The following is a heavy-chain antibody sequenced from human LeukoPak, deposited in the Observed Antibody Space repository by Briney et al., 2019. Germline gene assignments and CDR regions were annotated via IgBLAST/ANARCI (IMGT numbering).Heavy chain of an antibody. CDR2: MNPNSGNT. D-gene: IGHD6-19*01. V-gene: IGHV1-8*01. J-gene: IGHJ4*02. Sequence: EASVNVSCKASGYTFTSYDINWVRQATGQGLEWMGWMNPNSGNTGYAQKFQGRVTMTRNTSISTAYMELSSLRSEDTAVYYCARDLESSGRLVGYWGQGTLVTVSS. CDR1: GYTFTSYD. CDR3: ARDLESSGRLVGY.